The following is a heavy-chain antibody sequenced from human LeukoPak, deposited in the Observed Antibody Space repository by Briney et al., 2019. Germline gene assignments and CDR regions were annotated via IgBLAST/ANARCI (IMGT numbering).Heavy chain of an antibody. CDR2: ISTSGST. Sequence: PSETLSLTCTVSGGSISNYYWSWIRQPAGKGLEWIGRISTSGSTNYNPSLKSRVTMSLETSKNQFSLKLSSVTAADTAVYYCARDLTTVRRAYFDYWGQGTLVTVSS. CDR1: GGSISNYY. J-gene: IGHJ4*02. D-gene: IGHD4-11*01. V-gene: IGHV4-4*07. CDR3: ARDLTTVRRAYFDY.